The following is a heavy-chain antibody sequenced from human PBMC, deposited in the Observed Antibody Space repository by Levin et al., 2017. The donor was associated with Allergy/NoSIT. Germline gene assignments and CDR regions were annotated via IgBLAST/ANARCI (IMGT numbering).Heavy chain of an antibody. CDR1: GSSISSGDY. D-gene: IGHD6-19*01. Sequence: PSETLSLTCAVSGSSISSGDYWGWVRQPPGRGLEYIGSVYHSGRTNYNPSLKSRVSILVDTSKNQFSLKLSSVTAADTAVYYCARARYSSGWYAYYFDNWGQGALVAVSS. J-gene: IGHJ4*02. V-gene: IGHV4-38-2*01. CDR2: VYHSGRT. CDR3: ARARYSSGWYAYYFDN.